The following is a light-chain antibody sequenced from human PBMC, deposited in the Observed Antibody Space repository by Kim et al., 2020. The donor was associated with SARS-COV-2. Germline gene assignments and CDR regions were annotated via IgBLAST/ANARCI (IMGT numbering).Light chain of an antibody. CDR3: SACDSSLSAVV. CDR2: RNN. V-gene: IGLV10-54*01. CDR1: SNNVGNQG. Sequence: QAGLTQPPSVSKDLRQTATLTCTGNSNNVGNQGAAWLQQHQGHPPKLLSYRNNNRPSGISERLSASRSGNTASLTITGLQPEDEADYYCSACDSSLSAVVFGGGTQLTVL. J-gene: IGLJ3*02.